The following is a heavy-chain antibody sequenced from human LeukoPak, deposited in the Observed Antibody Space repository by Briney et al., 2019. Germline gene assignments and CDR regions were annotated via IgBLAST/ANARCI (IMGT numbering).Heavy chain of an antibody. CDR3: ARDHIPRTKKYNWFDP. J-gene: IGHJ5*02. CDR2: INPNSGGT. V-gene: IGHV1-2*02. Sequence: ASVKVSCKASGYTFTGYYMHWVRQAPGQGLEWMGWINPNSGGTNYAQKFQGRVTMTRDTPISTAYMELSRLRSDDTAVYYCARDHIPRTKKYNWFDPWGQGTLVTVSS. CDR1: GYTFTGYY. D-gene: IGHD2-8*01.